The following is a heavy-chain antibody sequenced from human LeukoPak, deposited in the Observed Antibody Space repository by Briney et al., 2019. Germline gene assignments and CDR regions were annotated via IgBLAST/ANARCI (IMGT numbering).Heavy chain of an antibody. D-gene: IGHD1-26*01. Sequence: TLSLTCAVAGYSISNPYYGGWIRQARGKGGELIVNIYRSGITYYYPSLKSRVTISVDTSKNQFSLNLNSVPAADTAVYYCARQRGSYYFDYWGQGTLVSVSS. V-gene: IGHV4-38-2*01. CDR3: ARQRGSYYFDY. J-gene: IGHJ4*02. CDR1: GYSISNPYY. CDR2: IYRSGIT.